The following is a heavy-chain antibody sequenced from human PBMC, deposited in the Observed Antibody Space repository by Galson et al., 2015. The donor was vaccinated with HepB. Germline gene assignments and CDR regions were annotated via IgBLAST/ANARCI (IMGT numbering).Heavy chain of an antibody. Sequence: QSGAEVKKPGESLKISCKGSGYSFTNYWIGWVRQMPGKGLEWMGIIYPGDFDTRYNPSFQGQVTISADKSISTAHLQWSSLKASDTAMYYCARLAVSHWYFDLWGRGTLVTVSS. J-gene: IGHJ2*01. CDR2: IYPGDFDT. D-gene: IGHD4-11*01. CDR1: GYSFTNYW. V-gene: IGHV5-51*01. CDR3: ARLAVSHWYFDL.